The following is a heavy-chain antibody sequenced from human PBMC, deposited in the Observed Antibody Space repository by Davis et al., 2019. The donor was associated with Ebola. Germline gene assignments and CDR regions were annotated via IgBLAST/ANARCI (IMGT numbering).Heavy chain of an antibody. V-gene: IGHV1-18*01. J-gene: IGHJ1*01. Sequence: ASVKVSCKASGYSFTNYAITWVRQAPGQGLGWMGWISGYNGNTNYTQKLQGRVTMTTDTSTSTAYMELRSLRSDDTAVYYCARDCSGGSCYLHFQHWGQGTLVTVSS. CDR1: GYSFTNYA. D-gene: IGHD2-15*01. CDR3: ARDCSGGSCYLHFQH. CDR2: ISGYNGNT.